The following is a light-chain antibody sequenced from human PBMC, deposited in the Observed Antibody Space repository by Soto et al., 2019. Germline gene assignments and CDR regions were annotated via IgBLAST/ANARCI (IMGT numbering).Light chain of an antibody. CDR1: QSVSRW. CDR3: QQYNSHST. Sequence: DIQMTQSPSTLSVSVGDSVTITCRASQSVSRWLAWYQQKPGKAPKLLIYDASKLKSGVPSRFSGSGSGTEFTLTITSLQADDFATYYCQQYNSHSTFGQGTKLEIK. CDR2: DAS. J-gene: IGKJ2*01. V-gene: IGKV1-5*01.